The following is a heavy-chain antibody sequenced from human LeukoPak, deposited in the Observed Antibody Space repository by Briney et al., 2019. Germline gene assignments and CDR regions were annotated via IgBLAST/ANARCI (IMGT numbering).Heavy chain of an antibody. V-gene: IGHV4-59*01. CDR1: GGSISSYY. J-gene: IGHJ4*02. D-gene: IGHD5-18*01. Sequence: PSETLSLTCTVSGGSISSYYWSWIRQPPGKGLEWIGYIYYSGSTNYNPSLKSRVTISVDTSKNQFSLKLSSVTAADTAVYYCARSGYSYGYVGYWGQGTLVTVSS. CDR2: IYYSGST. CDR3: ARSGYSYGYVGY.